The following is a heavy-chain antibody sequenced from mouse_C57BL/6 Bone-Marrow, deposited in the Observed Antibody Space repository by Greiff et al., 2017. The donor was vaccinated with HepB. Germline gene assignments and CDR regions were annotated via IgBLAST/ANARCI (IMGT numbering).Heavy chain of an antibody. D-gene: IGHD3-1*01. CDR2: MWCDDDK. Sequence: QVTLKVSGPGILQPSQTLSLTCSFSGFSLSTFGMGVGWIRQPSGKGLEWLAHMWCDDDKYYNPALTSRLTIYKATSKNQVFLKIANVDTADTATYYFARIAEGATLCPFAYWGQGTLVTVSS. CDR3: ARIAEGATLCPFAY. J-gene: IGHJ3*01. V-gene: IGHV8-8*01. CDR1: GFSLSTFGMG.